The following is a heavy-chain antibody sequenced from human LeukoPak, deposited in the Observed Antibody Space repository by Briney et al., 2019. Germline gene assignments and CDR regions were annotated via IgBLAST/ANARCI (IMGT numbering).Heavy chain of an antibody. D-gene: IGHD3-22*01. CDR2: MKQDGSEK. CDR3: ARDFLTYYDSSSQGAYFDY. CDR1: GFTFSSYW. J-gene: IGHJ4*02. Sequence: GGSLRLSCAASGFTFSSYWMSWVRQAPGKGLEWVANMKQDGSEKYYVDSVKGRFTISRDNAKNSLYLQMNSLRAEDTAVYYCARDFLTYYDSSSQGAYFDYWGQGTLVTVSS. V-gene: IGHV3-7*05.